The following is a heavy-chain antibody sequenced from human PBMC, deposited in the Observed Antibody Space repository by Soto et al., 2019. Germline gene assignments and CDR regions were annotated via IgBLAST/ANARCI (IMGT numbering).Heavy chain of an antibody. Sequence: PGGSLRLSCAASGFTFSSYSMNWVRQAPGKGLEWVSYITPSSDTIYYADSVKGRFTISRDNGKNSLYLQMNSLRDEDTAVYYCARDIGSGWYYFDYWGQGKMVTVSS. CDR3: ARDIGSGWYYFDY. V-gene: IGHV3-48*02. CDR2: ITPSSDTI. CDR1: GFTFSSYS. D-gene: IGHD6-19*01. J-gene: IGHJ4*02.